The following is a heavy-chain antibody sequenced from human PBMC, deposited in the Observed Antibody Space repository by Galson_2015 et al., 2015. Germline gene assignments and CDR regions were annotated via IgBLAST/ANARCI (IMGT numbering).Heavy chain of an antibody. CDR2: INPGDSDT. Sequence: QSGAEVTKPGESLKISCTGSGYGFTSYWIGWVRQMPGKGLEWMGIINPGDSDTRYRPSFQGQVTISAEKSISTAYLQWSSLKASDSAMYYCARQIGSSGWYWGQGTLVTVSS. J-gene: IGHJ4*02. CDR3: ARQIGSSGWY. CDR1: GYGFTSYW. D-gene: IGHD6-19*01. V-gene: IGHV5-51*01.